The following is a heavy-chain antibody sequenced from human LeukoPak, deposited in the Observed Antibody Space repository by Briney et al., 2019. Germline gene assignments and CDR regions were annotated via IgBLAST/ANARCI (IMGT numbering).Heavy chain of an antibody. CDR2: IKPSGGST. CDR3: ARGSSGSWNYFDY. V-gene: IGHV1-46*01. Sequence: ASVKVSCKASGGTFRSYAISWVRQAPGQGLEWMGIIKPSGGSTSYAQKFQGRVTMTSDTSTNTIYMELSSLTSEDTAVYYCARGSSGSWNYFDYWGQGTLVTVSS. D-gene: IGHD6-13*01. CDR1: GGTFRSYA. J-gene: IGHJ4*02.